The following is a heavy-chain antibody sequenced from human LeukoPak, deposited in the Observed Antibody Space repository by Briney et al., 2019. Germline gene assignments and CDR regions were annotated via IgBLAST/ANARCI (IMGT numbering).Heavy chain of an antibody. CDR3: ASGRRLGDYYYMDV. D-gene: IGHD7-27*01. Sequence: GASVKVSCKASGGTFSSYAISWVRQAPGQGLEWMGGIIPIFGTANYAQKFQGRVTITTDESTSTAYMELSSLRSEDTAVYYCASGRRLGDYYYMDVWAKGPRSPSP. CDR2: IIPIFGTA. V-gene: IGHV1-69*05. CDR1: GGTFSSYA. J-gene: IGHJ6*03.